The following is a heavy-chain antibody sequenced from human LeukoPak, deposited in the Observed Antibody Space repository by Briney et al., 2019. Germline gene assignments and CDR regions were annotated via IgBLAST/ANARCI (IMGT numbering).Heavy chain of an antibody. Sequence: PSETLSLTCSVSGGSISSLYWSWIRQPPGKGLEWIGYIYYSGSTKYNPSLKSRVTISVDTSKNQFSLKLSSVTAADTAVYYCARGARAGYNLEPFDYWGQGTLVTVSS. CDR3: ARGARAGYNLEPFDY. CDR1: GGSISSLY. J-gene: IGHJ4*02. CDR2: IYYSGST. D-gene: IGHD5-24*01. V-gene: IGHV4-59*08.